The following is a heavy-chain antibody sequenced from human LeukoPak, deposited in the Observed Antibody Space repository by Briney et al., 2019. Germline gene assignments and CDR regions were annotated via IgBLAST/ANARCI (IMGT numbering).Heavy chain of an antibody. CDR3: ARVSTHTDFWSGYTYYFDY. D-gene: IGHD3-3*01. Sequence: ASVKVSCKASGYTFTGYYMHWVRQAPGQGLEWMGWINPNSGGTNYAQKFQGRVTMTRDTSISTAYMELSRLRSDDTAVYYCARVSTHTDFWSGYTYYFDYWGQGTLVTVSS. CDR2: INPNSGGT. J-gene: IGHJ4*02. CDR1: GYTFTGYY. V-gene: IGHV1-2*02.